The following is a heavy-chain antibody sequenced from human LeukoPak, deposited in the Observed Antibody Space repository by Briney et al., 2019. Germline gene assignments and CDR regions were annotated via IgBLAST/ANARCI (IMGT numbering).Heavy chain of an antibody. CDR3: AKGHGSGTYWLFDD. D-gene: IGHD3-10*01. CDR2: ISGSGADT. Sequence: GGSLRLSCAASGFTFSSYSMNWVRQVPGKGLEWVSGISGSGADTYYADSVKGRFTISRDNSKNTLYLQMNSLRAEDTAVYYCAKGHGSGTYWLFDDWGQGTLVTVSS. J-gene: IGHJ4*02. V-gene: IGHV3-23*01. CDR1: GFTFSSYS.